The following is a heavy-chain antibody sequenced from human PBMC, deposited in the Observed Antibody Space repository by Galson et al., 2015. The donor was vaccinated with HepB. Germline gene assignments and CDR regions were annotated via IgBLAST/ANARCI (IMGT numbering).Heavy chain of an antibody. CDR1: GFIFSNYA. V-gene: IGHV3-23*01. CDR2: ISGDTYGT. D-gene: IGHD6-19*01. Sequence: SLRLSCAGSGFIFSNYALSWVRQAPGKGLQWVSGISGDTYGTYYADSVKGRFTLSRDNSNSRLYLQMTSVTADDTATYYCAKGRGWYTGFDSWGQGALVTVSS. CDR3: AKGRGWYTGFDS. J-gene: IGHJ4*02.